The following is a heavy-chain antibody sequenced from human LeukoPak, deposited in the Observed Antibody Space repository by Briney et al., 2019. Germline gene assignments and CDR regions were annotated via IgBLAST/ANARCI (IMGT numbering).Heavy chain of an antibody. D-gene: IGHD3-22*01. CDR1: GITLSNYG. CDR3: AKRGVVIRVILVGFHKEAYYFDS. Sequence: PGGSLRLSCAVSGITLSNYGMSWVCQAPGKGLEWVAGISDSGGRTNYAGSVRGRFTISRDNPKNTLYLQMNSLRAEDTAVYFCAKRGVVIRVILVGFHKEAYYFDSWGQGALVTVSS. V-gene: IGHV3-23*01. J-gene: IGHJ4*02. CDR2: ISDSGGRT.